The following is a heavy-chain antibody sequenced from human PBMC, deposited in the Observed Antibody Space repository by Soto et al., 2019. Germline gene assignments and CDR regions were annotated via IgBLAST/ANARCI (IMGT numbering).Heavy chain of an antibody. Sequence: GGSLRLSCAASGFTFSSYWMHWVRQAPGKGLVWVSRINSDGSSTSYADSVKGRFTISRDNAKNTLYLQMNSLRAEDTAVYYCASRNYDILTGPRRVYYYYMDVWGKGTTVTVSS. CDR1: GFTFSSYW. CDR2: INSDGSST. CDR3: ASRNYDILTGPRRVYYYYMDV. V-gene: IGHV3-74*01. D-gene: IGHD3-9*01. J-gene: IGHJ6*03.